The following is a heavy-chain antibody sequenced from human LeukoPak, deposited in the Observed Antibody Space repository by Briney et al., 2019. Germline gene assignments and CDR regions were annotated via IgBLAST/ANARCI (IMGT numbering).Heavy chain of an antibody. D-gene: IGHD2-2*01. CDR1: GFTFSSYA. J-gene: IGHJ4*02. V-gene: IGHV3-30-3*01. CDR2: ISYDGSNK. Sequence: GGSLRLSCAASGFTFSSYAMHWVRQAPGKGLEWVAVISYDGSNKYYADSVKGRFTISRDNSKNTLYLQMNSLRAEDTAVYYCARDFKPDKVVPAALDYWGQGTLVTVSS. CDR3: ARDFKPDKVVPAALDY.